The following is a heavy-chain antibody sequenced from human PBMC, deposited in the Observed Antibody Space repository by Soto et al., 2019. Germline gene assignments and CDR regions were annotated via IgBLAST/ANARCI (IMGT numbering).Heavy chain of an antibody. D-gene: IGHD3-3*01. CDR2: ISSSGSTI. Sequence: GGSLRLSCAASGFTFSSYEMNWVRQAPGKGLEWVSYISSSGSTIYYADSVKGRFTISRDNAKNSLYLQMNSLRAEDTAVYYCARANGVALPFDYWGQGTLVTVSS. J-gene: IGHJ4*02. CDR3: ARANGVALPFDY. CDR1: GFTFSSYE. V-gene: IGHV3-48*03.